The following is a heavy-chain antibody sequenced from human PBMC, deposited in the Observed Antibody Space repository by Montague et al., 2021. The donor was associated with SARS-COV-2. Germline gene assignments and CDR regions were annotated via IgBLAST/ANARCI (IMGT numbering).Heavy chain of an antibody. J-gene: IGHJ6*02. CDR1: GDSVSSNSAA. CDR2: TYYRSKWYN. D-gene: IGHD3-10*01. CDR3: ARGIWFGELLTGYYYYGMDV. V-gene: IGHV6-1*01. Sequence: CAISGDSVSSNSAAWNWIRQSPSRGLEWLGRTYYRSKWYNAYAVSVKSRITINPDTSKNQFSLQLNSVTPEDTAVYYCARGIWFGELLTGYYYYGMDVWGQGTTVTVSS.